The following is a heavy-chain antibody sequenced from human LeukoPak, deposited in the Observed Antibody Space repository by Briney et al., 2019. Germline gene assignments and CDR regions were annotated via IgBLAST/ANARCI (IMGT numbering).Heavy chain of an antibody. CDR2: TNHSGST. D-gene: IGHD1-20*01. CDR1: GGSFTDYY. V-gene: IGHV4-34*01. CDR3: ARLTGTTEYYYYYMDV. Sequence: SETLSLTCAVYGGSFTDYYWSWIRQPPGKGLEWIGETNHSGSTNYNTSLKSRVTISVDTSENQFSLTLSSVTGGDSGVYYCARLTGTTEYYYYYMDVWGKGTTVTVSS. J-gene: IGHJ6*03.